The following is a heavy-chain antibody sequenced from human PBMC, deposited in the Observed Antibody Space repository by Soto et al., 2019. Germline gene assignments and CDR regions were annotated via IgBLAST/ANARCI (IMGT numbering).Heavy chain of an antibody. V-gene: IGHV3-30-3*01. CDR3: ARDRVDCISTSCYGGVVDY. CDR2: ISYDGSNK. D-gene: IGHD2-2*01. J-gene: IGHJ4*02. CDR1: GFTFSSYA. Sequence: PGGSLRLSCAASGFTFSSYAMHWVRQAPGKGLEWVAVISYDGSNKYYADSVKGRFTISRDNSKNTLYLQMNSLRAEDTAVYYCARDRVDCISTSCYGGVVDYWGQGT.